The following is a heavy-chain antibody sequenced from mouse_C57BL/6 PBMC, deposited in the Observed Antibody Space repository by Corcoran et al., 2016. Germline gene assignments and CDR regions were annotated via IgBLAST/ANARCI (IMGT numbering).Heavy chain of an antibody. CDR2: INPKNDDT. CDR1: GYTFTDYY. Sequence: EVQLQQSGPELVKPGASVKISCKASGYTFTDYYMNWVKQSHGKSLEWIGNINPKNDDTSYNQKFKGKATLTVDKSSSTAYMELRSLTSEDSAVYYCASRTGYCDFDVWGTGTTVTVSS. J-gene: IGHJ1*03. D-gene: IGHD4-1*01. CDR3: ASRTGYCDFDV. V-gene: IGHV1-26*01.